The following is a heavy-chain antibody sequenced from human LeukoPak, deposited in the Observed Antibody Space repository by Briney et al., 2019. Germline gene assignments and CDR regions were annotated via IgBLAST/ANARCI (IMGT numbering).Heavy chain of an antibody. J-gene: IGHJ4*02. D-gene: IGHD2-21*01. CDR3: ARAPNCGGDCDY. CDR1: GGTFSSYA. Sequence: SVKVSCKASGGTFSSYAISWVRQAPGQGLEWMGGIIPIFGTANYAQKFQGRVTITTDESTSTAYMELSSLRSEDTAVYYCARAPNCGGDCDYWGQGTLVTVSP. CDR2: IIPIFGTA. V-gene: IGHV1-69*05.